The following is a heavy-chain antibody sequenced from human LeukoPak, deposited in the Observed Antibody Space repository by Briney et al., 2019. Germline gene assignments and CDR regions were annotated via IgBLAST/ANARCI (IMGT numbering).Heavy chain of an antibody. D-gene: IGHD3-10*01. J-gene: IGHJ4*02. CDR1: GITFSSYF. V-gene: IGHV3-23*01. CDR2: ISGRGGST. Sequence: GGSLRLSCAASGITFSSYFINWVRQAPGKGLERVSTISGRGGSTYYADSVRGRFTISRDNSKNTLYLQMNSLRAEDTAVYYCAKELPDGSGRLLDSWGQGTLVTVSS. CDR3: AKELPDGSGRLLDS.